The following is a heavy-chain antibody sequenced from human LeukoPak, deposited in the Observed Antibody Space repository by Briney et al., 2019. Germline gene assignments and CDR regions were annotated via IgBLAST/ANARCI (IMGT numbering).Heavy chain of an antibody. CDR3: ARRWSFDH. CDR1: GFTFSSYS. Sequence: GGSPRLSCAASGFTFSSYSMNWVRQAPGKGLEWVSAISGSGGSTYYADSVKGRFTISRDNSKNTLYLQMNSLRVEDTAVYYCARRWSFDHWGQGTLVTVSS. V-gene: IGHV3-23*01. CDR2: ISGSGGST. D-gene: IGHD6-13*01. J-gene: IGHJ4*02.